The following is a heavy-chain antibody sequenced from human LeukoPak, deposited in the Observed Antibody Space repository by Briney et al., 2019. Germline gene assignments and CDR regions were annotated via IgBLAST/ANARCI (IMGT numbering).Heavy chain of an antibody. Sequence: KPGGSLRLSCAASGFTFSSYGMHWVRQPPGKGLEWIGEINHSGSTNYNPSLKSRVTISVDTSKNQFSLKLSSVTAADTAVYYCVYGSGSYYPDFDYWGQGTLVTVSS. J-gene: IGHJ4*02. V-gene: IGHV4-34*08. D-gene: IGHD3-10*01. CDR1: GFTFSSYG. CDR3: VYGSGSYYPDFDY. CDR2: INHSGST.